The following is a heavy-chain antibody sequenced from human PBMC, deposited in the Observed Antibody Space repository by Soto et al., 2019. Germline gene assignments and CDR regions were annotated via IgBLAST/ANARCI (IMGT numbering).Heavy chain of an antibody. V-gene: IGHV3-23*01. D-gene: IGHD2-8*01. CDR1: GFSFSAYA. CDR2: LVGSGADK. Sequence: PGGSLRLSCAASGFSFSAYAMNWVRQAPGKGLQWVSGLVGSGADKNYADSVRGRFTVSRDNSKNTLYLQMNSLRDEDTAVYCRAKDLIAGNGVWEAFDMWGRGTKVTVSS. J-gene: IGHJ3*02. CDR3: AKDLIAGNGVWEAFDM.